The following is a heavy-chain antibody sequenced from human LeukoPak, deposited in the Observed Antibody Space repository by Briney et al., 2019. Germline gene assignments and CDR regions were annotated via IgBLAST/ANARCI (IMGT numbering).Heavy chain of an antibody. CDR3: ARDSQYCSSTSCPKWFDP. J-gene: IGHJ5*02. CDR1: GGTFSSYT. V-gene: IGHV1-69*04. D-gene: IGHD2-2*01. CDR2: IIPIFGIA. Sequence: SVKVSCKASGGTFSSYTISWVRQAPGQGLEWMGRIIPIFGIANYAQKFQGRVTITADKSTSTAYMELSSLRSEDTAVYYCARDSQYCSSTSCPKWFDPWGQGTLVTVSS.